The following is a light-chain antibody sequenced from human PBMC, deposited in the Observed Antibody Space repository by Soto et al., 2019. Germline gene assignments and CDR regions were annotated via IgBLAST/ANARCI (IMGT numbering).Light chain of an antibody. Sequence: QSVLTQPRSVSGSPGQSVTISCTGTNSDVGGYNYVSWYQQHPGKAPKVVIFDVNERPSGVPDRCSGSKSGDTASLTISGLQAEDEADYYCCSYAGSYTWVFGGGTKVTVL. CDR1: NSDVGGYNY. CDR2: DVN. J-gene: IGLJ3*02. V-gene: IGLV2-11*01. CDR3: CSYAGSYTWV.